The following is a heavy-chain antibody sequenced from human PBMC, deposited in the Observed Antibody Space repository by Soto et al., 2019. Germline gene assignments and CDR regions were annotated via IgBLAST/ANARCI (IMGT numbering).Heavy chain of an antibody. D-gene: IGHD3-16*01. V-gene: IGHV3-66*01. CDR3: ARDPWAADY. Sequence: PGGSLRLSCAASGFTVSTNDMSWVRQAPGKGLEWVSVIYSGGSTFYADSVRGRFTISRDNSKNTVNLQMNSLRAEDTAVYYCARDPWAADYWGQGTLVTVSS. J-gene: IGHJ4*02. CDR1: GFTVSTND. CDR2: IYSGGST.